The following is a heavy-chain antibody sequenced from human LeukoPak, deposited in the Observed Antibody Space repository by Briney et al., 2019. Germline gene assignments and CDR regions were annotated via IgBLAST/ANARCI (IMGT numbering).Heavy chain of an antibody. CDR3: AKVASSGWYGPGFRWYFDY. CDR2: IRYDGSNK. V-gene: IGHV3-30*02. J-gene: IGHJ4*02. CDR1: GFTFSSYG. D-gene: IGHD6-19*01. Sequence: PGGSLRLSCAASGFTFSSYGMHWDRQAPGKGREWVSFIRYDGSNKYYADSVKGRFTISRDNSKNTLYLQMNSLRAEDTAVYYCAKVASSGWYGPGFRWYFDYWGQGTLVTVSS.